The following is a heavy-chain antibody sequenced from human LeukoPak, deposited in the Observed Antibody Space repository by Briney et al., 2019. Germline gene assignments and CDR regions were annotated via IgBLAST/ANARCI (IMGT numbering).Heavy chain of an antibody. J-gene: IGHJ5*02. Sequence: PSETLSLTCAASGYSISSGYYWGWIRQPPGKGLEWIGSIYHSGSTYYNPSLKSRVTISVDTSKNQFSLKLSSVTAADTAVYYCARLGSGYPFWFDPWGQGTLVTVSS. CDR1: GYSISSGYY. CDR2: IYHSGST. V-gene: IGHV4-38-2*01. CDR3: ARLGSGYPFWFDP. D-gene: IGHD5-12*01.